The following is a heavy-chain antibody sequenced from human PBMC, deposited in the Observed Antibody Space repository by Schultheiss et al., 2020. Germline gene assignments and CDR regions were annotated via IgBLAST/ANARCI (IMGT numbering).Heavy chain of an antibody. Sequence: GGSLRLSCTASGFTFSGSAMHWVRQASGKGLEWVGRIRSKANSYATAYAASVKGRFTISRDDSKNTAYLQMNSLKTEDTAVYYCTRPGYCSGGSCYFKDPYGMDVWGQGTTVNGSS. V-gene: IGHV3-73*01. CDR2: IRSKANSYAT. CDR1: GFTFSGSA. CDR3: TRPGYCSGGSCYFKDPYGMDV. J-gene: IGHJ6*02. D-gene: IGHD2-15*01.